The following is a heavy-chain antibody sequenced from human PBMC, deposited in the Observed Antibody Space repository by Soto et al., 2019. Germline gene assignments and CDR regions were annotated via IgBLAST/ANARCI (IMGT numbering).Heavy chain of an antibody. V-gene: IGHV3-15*07. CDR1: GFTFSKAW. D-gene: IGHD3-10*01. J-gene: IGHJ4*02. CDR2: VKSKIDGGTT. Sequence: GGSLRLSCAASGFTFSKAWMNWVRQAPGKGLEWVGRVKSKIDGGTTDYGAPVKGRFTISRDDSKNTLSLQMNSLKMEDTAVYYCTTATPHGFGCGWFDYWGQGTPVTVSS. CDR3: TTATPHGFGCGWFDY.